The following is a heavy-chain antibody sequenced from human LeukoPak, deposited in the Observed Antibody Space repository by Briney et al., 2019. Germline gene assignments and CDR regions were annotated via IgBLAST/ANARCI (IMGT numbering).Heavy chain of an antibody. D-gene: IGHD6-13*01. CDR2: IYYSGST. J-gene: IGHJ4*02. CDR1: GGSISSYY. V-gene: IGHV4-59*12. Sequence: SETLSLTCTVSGGSISSYYWSWIRQPPGKGLEWIGYIYYSGSTNYNPSLKSRVTISVDTSKNQFSLKLSSVTAADTAVYYCARGLGGGGIAAAGTTFDYWGQGILVTVSS. CDR3: ARGLGGGGIAAAGTTFDY.